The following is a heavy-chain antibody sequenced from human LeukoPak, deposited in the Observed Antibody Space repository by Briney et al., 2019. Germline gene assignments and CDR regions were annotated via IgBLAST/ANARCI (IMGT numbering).Heavy chain of an antibody. CDR1: GFTFSNHN. CDR3: ATDRGWRTSGYYLYYFEY. CDR2: ISSSSSTR. J-gene: IGHJ4*02. Sequence: GGSLRLSCTASGFTFSNHNMNWVRQAPGKGLEWVSHISSSSSTRYYADSVKGRFTISRDNTMNSLYLQMSSLRAEDTAVYYCATDRGWRTSGYYLYYFEYWGQGTLVTYSS. V-gene: IGHV3-48*04. D-gene: IGHD3-22*01.